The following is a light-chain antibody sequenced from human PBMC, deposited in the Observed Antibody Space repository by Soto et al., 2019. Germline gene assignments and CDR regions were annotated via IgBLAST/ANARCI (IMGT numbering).Light chain of an antibody. CDR1: QTIRSW. J-gene: IGKJ2*01. Sequence: DIQMTQSPSTLSASVGDRVTITCRASQTIRSWLAWYQQKPGKAPKLLIYDASSLESGVPSRFSGSGSGTEFTLTISSLQPDYFATYYCQQYNSYWYTFGQGTKVEVK. V-gene: IGKV1-5*01. CDR3: QQYNSYWYT. CDR2: DAS.